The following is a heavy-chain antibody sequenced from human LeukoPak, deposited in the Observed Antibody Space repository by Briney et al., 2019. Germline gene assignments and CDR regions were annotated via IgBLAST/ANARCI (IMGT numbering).Heavy chain of an antibody. CDR1: GYTFTSYA. CDR2: ISTYNGNT. Sequence: ASVKVSCKASGYTFTSYAISWVRQAPGQGLEWMGWISTYNGNTNYAQKLQDGITMTTDTSTSTAYMELRSLRSDDTAVYYCARFGSSTWYKGAFDIWGQGTMVTVAS. CDR3: ARFGSSTWYKGAFDI. V-gene: IGHV1-18*01. D-gene: IGHD6-13*01. J-gene: IGHJ3*02.